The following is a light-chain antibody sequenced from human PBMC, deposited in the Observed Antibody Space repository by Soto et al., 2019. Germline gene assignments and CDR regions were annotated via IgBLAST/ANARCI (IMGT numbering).Light chain of an antibody. CDR1: QSVSSSY. J-gene: IGKJ3*01. CDR3: QQYGSSPFT. V-gene: IGKV3-20*01. CDR2: GAS. Sequence: EIVLTQSPGTLSLSPGERATLSCRASQSVSSSYLAWYQQKPGQAPRLLIYGASSRATGIPDRFSGSGSGTDFTLTISRLEPEGFAVYYCQQYGSSPFTFGPGTNGDIQ.